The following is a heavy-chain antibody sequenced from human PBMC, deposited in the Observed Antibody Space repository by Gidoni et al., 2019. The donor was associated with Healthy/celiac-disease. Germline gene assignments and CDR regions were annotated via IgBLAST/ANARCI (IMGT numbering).Heavy chain of an antibody. D-gene: IGHD3-3*01. J-gene: IGHJ6*02. CDR3: AKGITIFGVVISGPNHYYYGMDV. V-gene: IGHV3-23*01. CDR2: SSGSGGST. Sequence: EVQLLESGGGLVQPVGSLRLSFAASGFPFSRYAMRWVRQAPGKGLEWVSASSGSGGSTYYADSVKGRFTISRDNSKNTLYLQMNSLRAEDTAVYYCAKGITIFGVVISGPNHYYYGMDVWGQGTTVTVSS. CDR1: GFPFSRYA.